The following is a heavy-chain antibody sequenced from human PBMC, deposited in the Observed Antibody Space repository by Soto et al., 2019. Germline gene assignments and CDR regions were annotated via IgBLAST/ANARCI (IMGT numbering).Heavy chain of an antibody. V-gene: IGHV1-18*04. CDR1: GYTFTSYG. J-gene: IGHJ6*02. CDR3: ARPIAAPGGYYYYGMDV. Sequence: ASVKVSCKASGYTFTSYGISWVRQAPGQGLEWMGWISAYNGNTNYAQKLQGRVTMTTDTSTSTAYMELRSLRSDDTAVYYCARPIAAPGGYYYYGMDVWGQGTKVTVSS. D-gene: IGHD6-6*01. CDR2: ISAYNGNT.